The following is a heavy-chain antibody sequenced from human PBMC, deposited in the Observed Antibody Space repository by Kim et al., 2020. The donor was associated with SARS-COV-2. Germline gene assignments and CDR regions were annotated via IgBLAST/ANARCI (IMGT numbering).Heavy chain of an antibody. Sequence: GGSLRFSCAASGFTFSDYYMSWIRQAPGKGLEWVSYISSSGSTIYYADSVKGRFTISRDNAENSLYLQMNSLRAEDTAVYYCARGGYDAVVNYYYYYYMDGWGKGTTVTVSS. CDR1: GFTFSDYY. CDR2: ISSSGSTI. V-gene: IGHV3-11*01. J-gene: IGHJ6*03. CDR3: ARGGYDAVVNYYYYYYMDG. D-gene: IGHD5-12*01.